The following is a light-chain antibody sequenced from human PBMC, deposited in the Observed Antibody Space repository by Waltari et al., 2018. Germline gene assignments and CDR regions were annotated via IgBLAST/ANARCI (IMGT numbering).Light chain of an antibody. CDR2: VNSDGSH. CDR1: SGHSSNV. CDR3: QTGGHGTWV. J-gene: IGLJ3*02. V-gene: IGLV4-69*01. Sequence: VKLTCTLSSGHSSNVIAWLQQQPEKGPRYLMKVNSDGSHSKGDKIPDRFSGSSSGTEHYLTISSLQPEDEADYYCQTGGHGTWVFGGGTKLTVL.